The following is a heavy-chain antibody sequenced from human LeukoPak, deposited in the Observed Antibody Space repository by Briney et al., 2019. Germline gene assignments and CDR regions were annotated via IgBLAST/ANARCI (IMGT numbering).Heavy chain of an antibody. D-gene: IGHD5-18*01. CDR2: ISSSGSTI. J-gene: IGHJ1*01. Sequence: GGSLRLSCAASGFTFSSYSMNWVRQAPGKGLEWVSYISSSGSTIYYADSVKGRFTISRDNAKNSLYLQMNSLRAEDTAVYYCARALQVWAEYFQHWGQGTLVTVSS. CDR1: GFTFSSYS. CDR3: ARALQVWAEYFQH. V-gene: IGHV3-48*04.